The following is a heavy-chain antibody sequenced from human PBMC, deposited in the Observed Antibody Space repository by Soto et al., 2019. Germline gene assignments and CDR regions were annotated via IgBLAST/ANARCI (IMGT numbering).Heavy chain of an antibody. CDR2: ISGSGGST. D-gene: IGHD3-3*01. V-gene: IGHV3-23*01. Sequence: GGSLRLSCAASGFTFSSYAMSWVRQAPGKGLEWVSAISGSGGSTYYADSVKGRFTISRDNSKNTLYLQMNSLRAEDTAVYYCAKGQRITIFGVVMALDYWGQGTLVTVSS. CDR1: GFTFSSYA. CDR3: AKGQRITIFGVVMALDY. J-gene: IGHJ4*02.